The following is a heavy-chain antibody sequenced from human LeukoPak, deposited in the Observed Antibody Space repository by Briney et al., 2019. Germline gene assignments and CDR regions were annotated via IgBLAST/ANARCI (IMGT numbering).Heavy chain of an antibody. CDR1: GFTFSSYT. CDR2: ISSSSSYI. D-gene: IGHD3-10*01. J-gene: IGHJ4*02. Sequence: GGSLRLSCAASGFTFSSYTMKWVRQTPGKGLEWVSSISSSSSYIYQADSVKGRFTISRDNAKNTLHLQMNSLRAEDTAVYYCARGARGSGTASDYWGQGTLVTVSS. V-gene: IGHV3-21*01. CDR3: ARGARGSGTASDY.